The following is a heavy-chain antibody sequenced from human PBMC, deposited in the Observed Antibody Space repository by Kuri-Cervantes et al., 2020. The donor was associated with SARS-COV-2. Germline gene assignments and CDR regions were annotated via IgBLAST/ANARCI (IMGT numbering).Heavy chain of an antibody. CDR2: ISGDGGST. D-gene: IGHD7-27*01. CDR1: GFILRRYA. J-gene: IGHJ4*02. Sequence: GGSLRLSCAAPGFILRRYAMSWVRQAPGKGLEWVSAISGDGGSTWHADSVKGRFTVSRDNAKNSLYLQMNSLRAEDTAVYYCARVGWGSPFDYWGQGTLVTVSS. CDR3: ARVGWGSPFDY. V-gene: IGHV3-23*01.